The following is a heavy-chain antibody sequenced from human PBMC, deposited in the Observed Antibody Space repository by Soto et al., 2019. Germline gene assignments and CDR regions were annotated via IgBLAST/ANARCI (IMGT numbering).Heavy chain of an antibody. CDR3: ARRGCSGGSCYSVWFDP. D-gene: IGHD2-15*01. J-gene: IGHJ5*02. CDR1: GGSISSGGYY. CDR2: IYYSGST. Sequence: SETLSLTCTVSGGSISSGGYYWSWIRQHPGKGLEWIAYIYYSGSTYYNPSLRSRVTISVDTSKNQFSLKLSSVTAADTAVYYCARRGCSGGSCYSVWFDPWGQGTLVTVSS. V-gene: IGHV4-31*03.